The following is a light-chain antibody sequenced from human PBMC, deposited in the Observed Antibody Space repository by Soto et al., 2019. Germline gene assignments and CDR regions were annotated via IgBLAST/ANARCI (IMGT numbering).Light chain of an antibody. Sequence: IQMTQSPSTLSASVGARVTITCRASQTISGWLAWYQRKPGKAHNLLIYDAYSLESGVPSRFSGSGSGTEFTLTISSLQPDDSATYYCKQYNSYSLTFGQGTKVDNK. CDR2: DAY. CDR1: QTISGW. CDR3: KQYNSYSLT. V-gene: IGKV1-5*01. J-gene: IGKJ1*01.